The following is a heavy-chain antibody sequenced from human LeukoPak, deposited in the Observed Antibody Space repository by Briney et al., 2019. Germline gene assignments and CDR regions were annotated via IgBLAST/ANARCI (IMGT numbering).Heavy chain of an antibody. J-gene: IGHJ3*02. Sequence: PGGSLRLSCAASGFTFSSYEMNWVRQAPGKGLEWGSYISSSGSTIYYAGSVKGRFTISRDNAKNSLYLQMNSLRAEDTAVYYCARGSAARDDAFDIWGQGTMVTVSS. CDR2: ISSSGSTI. V-gene: IGHV3-48*03. CDR3: ARGSAARDDAFDI. CDR1: GFTFSSYE. D-gene: IGHD2-2*01.